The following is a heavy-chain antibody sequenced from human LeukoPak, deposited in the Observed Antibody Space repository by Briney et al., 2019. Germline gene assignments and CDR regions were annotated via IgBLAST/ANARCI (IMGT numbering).Heavy chain of an antibody. CDR3: ARVERSYGSDY. V-gene: IGHV3-11*06. J-gene: IGHJ4*02. CDR1: GFTLSDYY. D-gene: IGHD5-18*01. CDR2: ISSSNSYT. Sequence: PGGSLRLSCAAPGFTLSDYYMSWIRQAPGKGLEWVSYISSSNSYTNYADSVKGRFTISRDNAKNSLYLQMNSLRAEDTAVYYCARVERSYGSDYWGQGTLVTVSS.